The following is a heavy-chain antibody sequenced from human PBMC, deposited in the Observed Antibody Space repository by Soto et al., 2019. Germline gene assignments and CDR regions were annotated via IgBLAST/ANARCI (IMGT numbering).Heavy chain of an antibody. CDR3: ARTHSGSYYSVFTY. CDR2: IYRSGTT. CDR1: NFSISSGYY. J-gene: IGHJ4*02. D-gene: IGHD1-26*01. V-gene: IGHV4-38-2*01. Sequence: SETLSLTCVVSNFSISSGYYWGWIRQSPGKGLEWIASIYRSGTTSYNPSLKSRVTISVDPSKNQFSLMLTAVTAADTAVYYCARTHSGSYYSVFTYWGRGPLVTVSS.